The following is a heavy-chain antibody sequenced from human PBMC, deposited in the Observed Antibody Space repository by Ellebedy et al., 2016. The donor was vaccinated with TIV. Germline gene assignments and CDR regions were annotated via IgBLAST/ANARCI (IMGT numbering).Heavy chain of an antibody. D-gene: IGHD2-15*01. V-gene: IGHV1-18*01. CDR2: FSTYNGYT. J-gene: IGHJ4*02. Sequence: AASVKVSCKASGYSFPTYDITWVRQPPGQGLDWLGWFSTYNGYTHYAQQVQGRVTMTTDTSTNTAYMELRSLRSDDTAMYYCARLGYIGGGHLDYWGQGTLVTVSS. CDR3: ARLGYIGGGHLDY. CDR1: GYSFPTYD.